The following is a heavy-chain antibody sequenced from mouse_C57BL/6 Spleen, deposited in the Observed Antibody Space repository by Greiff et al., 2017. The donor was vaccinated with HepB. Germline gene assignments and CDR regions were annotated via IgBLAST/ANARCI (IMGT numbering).Heavy chain of an antibody. CDR2: IDPSDSYT. CDR3: ARFGQAYFDD. V-gene: IGHV1-50*01. Sequence: QVQLQQPGAELVKPGASVKLSCKASGYTFTSYWMQWVKQRPGQGLEWIGEIDPSDSYTNYNQKFKGKATLTVDTSSSTAYMQLSSLTSEDSAVYYCARFGQAYFDDWGQGTTLTVSS. CDR1: GYTFTSYW. J-gene: IGHJ2*01. D-gene: IGHD3-2*02.